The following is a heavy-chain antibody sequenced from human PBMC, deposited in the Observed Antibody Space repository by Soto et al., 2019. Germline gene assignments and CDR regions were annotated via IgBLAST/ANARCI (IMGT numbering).Heavy chain of an antibody. CDR3: ARDLGYYDSSGYFDY. V-gene: IGHV3-11*01. CDR1: AIIFRDYN. D-gene: IGHD3-22*01. CDR2: IRSRGYII. Sequence: RLSWAVCAIIFRDYNMSWSRQAPRKRLEWVSSIRSRGYIIYYADSVKGRFTISRDNAKNSLYLQINSLRAEDTAVYYCARDLGYYDSSGYFDYWGQRTLVTVSS. J-gene: IGHJ4*02.